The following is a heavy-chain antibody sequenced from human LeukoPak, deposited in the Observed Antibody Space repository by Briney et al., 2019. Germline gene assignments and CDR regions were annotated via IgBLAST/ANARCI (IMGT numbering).Heavy chain of an antibody. J-gene: IGHJ4*02. CDR3: ASRKLGNDY. V-gene: IGHV4-59*01. CDR2: IYHTGST. Sequence: SETLSLTCTISGGSSSDYYWSWIRQSPGKGLEWIGYIYHTGSTSYSPSLKSRVTISADTSHNQFSLKLSSVTTADTAVYYCASRKLGNDYWGQGTLVTVSS. CDR1: GGSSSDYY. D-gene: IGHD7-27*01.